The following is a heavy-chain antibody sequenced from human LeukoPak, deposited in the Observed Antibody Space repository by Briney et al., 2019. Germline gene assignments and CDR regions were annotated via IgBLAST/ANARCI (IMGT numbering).Heavy chain of an antibody. J-gene: IGHJ4*02. D-gene: IGHD3-9*01. CDR1: GFTFSSYA. Sequence: GGSLRLSCAASGFTFSSYAMSWVRQAPGKGLEWVSAISGSGGSTYYADSVKGRSTISRDNSKNTLYLQMNSLRAEDTAVYYCAKDKSTYYDILTGSYFDYWGQGTLVTVSS. CDR3: AKDKSTYYDILTGSYFDY. CDR2: ISGSGGST. V-gene: IGHV3-23*01.